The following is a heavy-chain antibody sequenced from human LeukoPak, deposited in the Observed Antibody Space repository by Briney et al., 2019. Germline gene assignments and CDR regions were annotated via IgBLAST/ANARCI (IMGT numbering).Heavy chain of an antibody. CDR1: GGSISSSSYY. CDR2: IYYSGST. V-gene: IGHV4-39*07. J-gene: IGHJ5*02. CDR3: ARVIAAATRFFDP. Sequence: SETLSLTCTVSGGSISSSSYYWGWIRQPPGTGLEWIGSIYYSGSTYYNPSLKSRVTISVDTSKNQFSLKLSSVTAADTAVYYCARVIAAATRFFDPWGQGTLVTVSS. D-gene: IGHD6-13*01.